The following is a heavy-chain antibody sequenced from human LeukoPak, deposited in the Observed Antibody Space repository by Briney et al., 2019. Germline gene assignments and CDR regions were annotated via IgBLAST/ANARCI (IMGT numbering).Heavy chain of an antibody. J-gene: IGHJ4*02. CDR1: GFTFTSSA. D-gene: IGHD6-13*01. CDR2: IVVGSGHT. Sequence: SVKVSCKASGFTFTSSAVQWVRQARGQRLEWIGWIVVGSGHTNYAQKFQERLTITRDMSTRTAYMELSSLRSDDTAVYYCAVHPGYSSWTAHRGILDYWGQGTLVTASS. CDR3: AVHPGYSSWTAHRGILDY. V-gene: IGHV1-58*01.